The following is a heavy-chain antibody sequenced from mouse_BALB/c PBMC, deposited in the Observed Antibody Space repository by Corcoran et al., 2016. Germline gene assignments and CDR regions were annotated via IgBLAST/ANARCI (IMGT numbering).Heavy chain of an antibody. Sequence: DVQLQESGPGLVKPSQSLSLTCSVTGYSINSGYYWNWIRQFPGNKLEWMGYISYDDSNNYNPSLKNRISITRDTFKNQFFLKLNSVTTEVTATYYCARDYYGSSYYDYWGQGSTLTVSS. J-gene: IGHJ2*01. D-gene: IGHD1-1*01. CDR1: GYSINSGYY. V-gene: IGHV3-6*02. CDR2: ISYDDSN. CDR3: ARDYYGSSYYDY.